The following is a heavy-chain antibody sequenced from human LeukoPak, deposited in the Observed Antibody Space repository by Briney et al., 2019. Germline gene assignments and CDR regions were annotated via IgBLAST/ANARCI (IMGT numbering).Heavy chain of an antibody. CDR3: AGGGDDYEY. V-gene: IGHV3-7*04. CDR1: GLSFSTYW. J-gene: IGHJ4*02. D-gene: IGHD4-17*01. Sequence: PGGSLRLSCAASGLSFSTYWMTWVRPAPGKGLEWVANIKEDGSVKFYVDSLKGRFTISRDNAKNSLYLQMNSLRAEDTGVYYCAGGGDDYEYWGPGTLVTVSS. CDR2: IKEDGSVK.